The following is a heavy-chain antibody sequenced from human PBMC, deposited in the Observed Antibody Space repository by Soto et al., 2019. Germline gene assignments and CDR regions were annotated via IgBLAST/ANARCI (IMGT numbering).Heavy chain of an antibody. CDR2: IIPILGIA. V-gene: IGHV1-69*02. CDR3: SVVAANSYAFDI. D-gene: IGHD2-15*01. J-gene: IGHJ3*02. Sequence: SVKVSCKASGGTFSSYTISWVRQAPGQGLEWMGRIIPILGIANYAQKFQGRVTITADKSTSTAYMELSSLRSEDTAVYYCSVVAANSYAFDIWGQGTMVTVSS. CDR1: GGTFSSYT.